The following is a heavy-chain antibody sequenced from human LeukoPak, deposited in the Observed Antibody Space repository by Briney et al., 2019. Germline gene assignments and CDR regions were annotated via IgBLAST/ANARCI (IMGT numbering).Heavy chain of an antibody. CDR3: ARVTGAYYYDSRGYHGLDP. CDR1: GGSCSGYY. D-gene: IGHD3-22*01. Sequence: SETLSLTCAVYGGSCSGYYWSWLRQAPGNGLEWLGEINHSGSTNYNPSLTSRVTISVDTSKNQFSLKLSSVTAADTAVYYCARVTGAYYYDSRGYHGLDPWGQGTLVTVSS. V-gene: IGHV4-34*01. J-gene: IGHJ5*02. CDR2: INHSGST.